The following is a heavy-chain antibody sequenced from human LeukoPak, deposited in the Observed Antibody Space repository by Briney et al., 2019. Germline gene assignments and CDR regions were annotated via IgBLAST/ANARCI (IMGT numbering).Heavy chain of an antibody. D-gene: IGHD2-15*01. CDR2: IYYSGST. J-gene: IGHJ3*02. CDR3: ARHSDRGELLRAFDI. CDR1: GGSISSGTYY. V-gene: IGHV4-39*01. Sequence: SETLSHTCTVSGGSISSGTYYWGWIRQPPGQGLEWIASIYYSGSTSYNPSLKSLVTISVDTSKNQFSLKLSSVTAADPAVYYCARHSDRGELLRAFDIWGQGTMVTVSS.